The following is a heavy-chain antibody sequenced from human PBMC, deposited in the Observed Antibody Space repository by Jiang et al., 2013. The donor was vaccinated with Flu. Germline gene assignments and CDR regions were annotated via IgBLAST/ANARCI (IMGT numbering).Heavy chain of an antibody. V-gene: IGHV2-5*02. CDR3: YEWTGFDV. J-gene: IGHJ3*01. D-gene: IGHD5/OR15-5a*01. CDR2: IYWDGDK. CDR1: GFSLNTPGVG. Sequence: KPTQTLTLTCTFSGFSLNTPGVGVGWVRQPPGKALECLALIYWDGDKRYSPSLENKLAIDRDPSKNEVVLTMTNMEPVDTGTYCVYEWTGFDVWGKGTFVTVSS.